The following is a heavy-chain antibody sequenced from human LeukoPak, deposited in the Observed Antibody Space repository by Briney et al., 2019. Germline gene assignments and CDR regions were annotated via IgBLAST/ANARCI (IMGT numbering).Heavy chain of an antibody. J-gene: IGHJ6*03. CDR2: IIPIFGTA. CDR3: ARGAEYYYGSGSYLLMDV. D-gene: IGHD3-10*01. Sequence: ASVKVSCTASGGTFSSYAISWVRQAPGQGLEWMGGIIPIFGTANYAQKFQGRVTITADESTSTAYMELSSLRSEDTAVYYCARGAEYYYGSGSYLLMDVWGKGTTVTISS. CDR1: GGTFSSYA. V-gene: IGHV1-69*13.